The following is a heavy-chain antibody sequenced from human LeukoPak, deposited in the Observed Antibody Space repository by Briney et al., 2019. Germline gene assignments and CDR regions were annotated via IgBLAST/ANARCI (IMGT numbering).Heavy chain of an antibody. CDR1: GYTFTSYG. V-gene: IGHV1-18*04. CDR2: ISAYNGNT. D-gene: IGHD6-13*01. J-gene: IGHJ1*01. Sequence: ASVKVSCKASGYTFTSYGISWVRQAPGQGLEWMGWISAYNGNTNYAQKLQGRVTMTTDTSTSTAYMELRSLRSDDTAVYYCARAEYSSSWYDPFQYWGQGTLATVSS. CDR3: ARAEYSSSWYDPFQY.